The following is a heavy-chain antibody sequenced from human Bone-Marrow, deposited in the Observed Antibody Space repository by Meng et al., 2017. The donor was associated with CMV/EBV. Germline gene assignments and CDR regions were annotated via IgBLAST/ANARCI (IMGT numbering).Heavy chain of an antibody. V-gene: IGHV1-18*01. J-gene: IGHJ4*02. Sequence: KASGYTVTSYGISWVRQAPGQGLEWMGWISAYNGNTNYAQKLQGRVTMTTDTSTSTAYMELRSLGSDDTAVYYCARSDILTGYTYDYWGQGTLVTVSS. CDR2: ISAYNGNT. CDR3: ARSDILTGYTYDY. D-gene: IGHD3-9*01. CDR1: GYTVTSYG.